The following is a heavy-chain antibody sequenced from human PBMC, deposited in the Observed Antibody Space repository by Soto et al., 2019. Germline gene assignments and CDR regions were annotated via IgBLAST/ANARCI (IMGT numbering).Heavy chain of an antibody. V-gene: IGHV3-48*03. CDR3: ARWNIVRPDF. J-gene: IGHJ4*02. D-gene: IGHD3-16*02. Sequence: GGSLLLSCAASGFTFSSYELNWVRQAPGKGLEWVSYISSSGSTIYYADSVKGRFTICRDNDKNSLYLQMKRLIAEETAVYYCARWNIVRPDFWGQGTLLTVSS. CDR2: ISSSGSTI. CDR1: GFTFSSYE.